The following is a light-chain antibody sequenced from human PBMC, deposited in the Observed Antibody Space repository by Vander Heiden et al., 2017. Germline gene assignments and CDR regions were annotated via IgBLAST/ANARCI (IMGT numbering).Light chain of an antibody. J-gene: IGKJ2*01. CDR2: AAS. V-gene: IGKV1-39*01. CDR3: QQSYDFPYT. CDR1: QSIDTY. Sequence: DIQIAQSPSPLSASVGDRVSITCRASQSIDTYLNWYQQKPGKAPKFLIYAASNLQSGVPSRFSGSGSGTDFTLTISSLQPEDFATYYCQQSYDFPYTFGQGTKLEIK.